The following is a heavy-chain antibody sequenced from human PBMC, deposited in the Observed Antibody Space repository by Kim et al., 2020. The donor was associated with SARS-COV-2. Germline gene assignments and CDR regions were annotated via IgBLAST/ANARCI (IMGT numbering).Heavy chain of an antibody. Sequence: GGSLRLSCAASGFTFNNYWMNWVRQAPGKGLEWVANIKQDEAEKYYVDSVKGRFTLSRDNAKNSLYLQMNSLRAEDTAVYYCARGPAGAAAGNFRFDPWGQGTLVTVSS. CDR2: IKQDEAEK. V-gene: IGHV3-7*01. D-gene: IGHD6-13*01. CDR1: GFTFNNYW. J-gene: IGHJ5*02. CDR3: ARGPAGAAAGNFRFDP.